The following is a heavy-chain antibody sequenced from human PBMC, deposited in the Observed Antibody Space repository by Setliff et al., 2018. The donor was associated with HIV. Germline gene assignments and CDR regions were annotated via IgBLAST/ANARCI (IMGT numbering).Heavy chain of an antibody. V-gene: IGHV4-31*03. J-gene: IGHJ2*01. D-gene: IGHD3-9*01. CDR2: IYYSGST. Sequence: SETLSLTCTVSGGSVTSSTYYWGWIRQPPGKGLEWIGYIYYSGSTCYNPSLKSRVTMSLYTSKNQFSLKLRSVTAADTAVYYCARGAYYDILTAYFSYFDLWGRGTLVTVSS. CDR1: GGSVTSSTYY. CDR3: ARGAYYDILTAYFSYFDL.